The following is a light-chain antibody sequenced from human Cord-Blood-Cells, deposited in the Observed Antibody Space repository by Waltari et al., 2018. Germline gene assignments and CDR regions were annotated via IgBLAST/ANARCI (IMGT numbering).Light chain of an antibody. CDR3: QAWDNSTVV. J-gene: IGLJ2*01. Sequence: YELTQPPSVSVSPGQTASITCSGDKLGDKYACWYQQKPGQSPVLGIYQDSKRPSGIPERFSGSNSGNTATLTISGTQAMDEADYYCQAWDNSTVVFGGGTKLTVL. CDR1: KLGDKY. CDR2: QDS. V-gene: IGLV3-1*01.